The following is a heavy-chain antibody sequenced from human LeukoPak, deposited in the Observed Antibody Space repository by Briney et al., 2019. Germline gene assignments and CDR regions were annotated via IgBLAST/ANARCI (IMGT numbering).Heavy chain of an antibody. J-gene: IGHJ3*02. CDR1: GGSISGYY. CDR3: ARTGDYGGSYLDAFDI. D-gene: IGHD1-26*01. CDR2: IYYGGST. Sequence: SETLSLTCTVSGGSISGYYWSWIRQPPGKGLEWIGYIYYGGSTNYNPSLKSRVTISVDTSKNQFSLNLSSVTAADTAVYYCARTGDYGGSYLDAFDIWGQGTMVTVSS. V-gene: IGHV4-59*01.